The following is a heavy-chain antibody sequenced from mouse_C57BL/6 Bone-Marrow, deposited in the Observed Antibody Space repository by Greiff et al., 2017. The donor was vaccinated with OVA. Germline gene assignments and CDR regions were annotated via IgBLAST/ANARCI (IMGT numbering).Heavy chain of an antibody. CDR3: ARYYDGSYARDD. V-gene: IGHV1-52*01. CDR1: GYTFTSYW. J-gene: IGHJ4*01. Sequence: QVQLQQPGAELVRPGSSVKLSCKASGYTFTSYWMHWVKQRPIQGLEWIGNIDPSGGETHYNEKFKDKATLTVDKSSSTAYMQLSSLTSEDSAVYYCARYYDGSYARDDWGKGTTVTVSS. CDR2: IDPSGGET. D-gene: IGHD2-3*01.